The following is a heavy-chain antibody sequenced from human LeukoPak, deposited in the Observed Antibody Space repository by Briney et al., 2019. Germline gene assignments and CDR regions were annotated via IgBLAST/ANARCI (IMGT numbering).Heavy chain of an antibody. CDR2: ISGSGGST. J-gene: IGHJ4*02. D-gene: IGHD2-2*01. CDR1: GFTFSSYA. V-gene: IGHV3-23*01. CDR3: ALGGCSSTSCLYY. Sequence: GGSLRLSCAASGFTFSSYAMSWVRQAPGKGLEWVSAISGSGGSTYYADSVKGRFTISRDNSKNTLYLQMNSLRAEDTAVYYCALGGCSSTSCLYYWGQGTLVTVSS.